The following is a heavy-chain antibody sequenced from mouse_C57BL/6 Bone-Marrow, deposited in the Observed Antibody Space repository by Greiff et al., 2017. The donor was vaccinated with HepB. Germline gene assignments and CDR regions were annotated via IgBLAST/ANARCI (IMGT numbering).Heavy chain of an antibody. CDR2: IDPSDSYT. CDR1: GYTFTSYW. J-gene: IGHJ2*01. Sequence: QVQLKQPGAELVMPGASVKLSCKASGYTFTSYWMHWVKQRPGQGLEWIGEIDPSDSYTNYNQKFKGKSTLTVDKSSSTAYMQLSSLTSEDSAVYYCARRGDKAYYFDYWGQGTTLTVSS. V-gene: IGHV1-69*01. D-gene: IGHD3-2*02. CDR3: ARRGDKAYYFDY.